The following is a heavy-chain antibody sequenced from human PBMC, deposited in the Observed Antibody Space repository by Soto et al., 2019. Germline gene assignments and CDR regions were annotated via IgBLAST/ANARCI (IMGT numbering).Heavy chain of an antibody. CDR1: GFTFTSYW. CDR3: AREGYCSGGSCYPSLSY. Sequence: GGSLRLSCAASGFTFTSYWMSWVRQAPGKGLEWVTNINQDGSENYYVDSVKSRFTISRDNAKNSLYLQKNSLRDEDTAVYYCAREGYCSGGSCYPSLSYWGQGTLVTVSS. D-gene: IGHD2-15*01. V-gene: IGHV3-7*01. CDR2: INQDGSEN. J-gene: IGHJ4*02.